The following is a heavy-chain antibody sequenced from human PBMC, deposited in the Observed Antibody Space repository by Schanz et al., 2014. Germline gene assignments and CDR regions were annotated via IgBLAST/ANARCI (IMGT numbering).Heavy chain of an antibody. V-gene: IGHV3-33*01. D-gene: IGHD1-26*01. CDR2: IWYDGNNK. Sequence: QVQLVESGGGVVQPGRSLRLSCAASGFTFSSYGMHWVRQAPGKGLEWVAVIWYDGNNKFYADSVKGRFIISRDNSKNTLDLQMNSLRTEDTAVYYCAGDWASGRYYSDYWGQGTLVTVSS. CDR1: GFTFSSYG. CDR3: AGDWASGRYYSDY. J-gene: IGHJ4*02.